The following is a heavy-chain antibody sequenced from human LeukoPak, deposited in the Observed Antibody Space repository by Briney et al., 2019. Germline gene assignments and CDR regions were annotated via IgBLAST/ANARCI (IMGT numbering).Heavy chain of an antibody. Sequence: AGGSLRLSCAASGFTFSIYGMHWVRQAPGKGLEWVAFIRYDGSNKYYADSVKGRFTISRDNSKNTLYLQMNSLRAEDTAVYYCAKEGSSSSYYFYYMDVWGKGTTVTVSS. D-gene: IGHD6-6*01. CDR2: IRYDGSNK. J-gene: IGHJ6*03. CDR1: GFTFSIYG. CDR3: AKEGSSSSYYFYYMDV. V-gene: IGHV3-30*02.